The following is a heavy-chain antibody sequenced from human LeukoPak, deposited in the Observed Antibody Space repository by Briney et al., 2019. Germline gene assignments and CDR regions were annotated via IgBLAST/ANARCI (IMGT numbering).Heavy chain of an antibody. CDR2: FSGSTSYI. D-gene: IGHD3-16*02. V-gene: IGHV3-21*01. Sequence: RGSLRLSCVASAFTFRTYSMHWVRQAPGKGLEWVSSFSGSTSYIYYADSVRGRFTISRDNAKNSLYLQMNSLRAEDTAVYYCARGSDFVWGSYRPYFDYWGQGTLVTVTS. CDR1: AFTFRTYS. CDR3: ARGSDFVWGSYRPYFDY. J-gene: IGHJ4*02.